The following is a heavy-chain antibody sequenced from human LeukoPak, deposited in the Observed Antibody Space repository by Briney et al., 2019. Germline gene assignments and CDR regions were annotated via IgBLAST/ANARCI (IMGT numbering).Heavy chain of an antibody. CDR3: VTGARSSGWYEGPY. V-gene: IGHV3-7*01. D-gene: IGHD6-19*01. CDR2: IKQDGSEK. J-gene: IGHJ4*02. Sequence: GGSLRLSCAVSEFTFSAAWMSWVRQAPGKGLEWVASIKQDGSEKYDVDSVKGRFTISRDNVKNSLYLQMNSLRAEDTAVYYCVTGARSSGWYEGPYWGQGTLVTISS. CDR1: EFTFSAAW.